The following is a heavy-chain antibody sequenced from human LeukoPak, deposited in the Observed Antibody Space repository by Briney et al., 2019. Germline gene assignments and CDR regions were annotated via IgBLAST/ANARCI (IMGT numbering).Heavy chain of an antibody. Sequence: GGSLRLSCAASGFTVSSNYMSWVRQAPGKGLEWVSVIYSGGSTYYADSVKGRFTISRDNSKNTLYLQMNSLRAEDTAVYYCARAPYSSGWYASFDYWGQGTLVTVSS. CDR1: GFTVSSNY. V-gene: IGHV3-53*01. J-gene: IGHJ4*02. CDR3: ARAPYSSGWYASFDY. D-gene: IGHD6-19*01. CDR2: IYSGGST.